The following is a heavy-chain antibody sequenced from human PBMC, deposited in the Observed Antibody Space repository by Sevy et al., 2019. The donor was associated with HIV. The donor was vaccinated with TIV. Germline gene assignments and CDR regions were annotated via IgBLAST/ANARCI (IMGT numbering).Heavy chain of an antibody. CDR3: AKDRRYGDIGLFDY. D-gene: IGHD4-17*01. J-gene: IGHJ4*02. CDR1: GFTFNTHA. CDR2: ISGRGDTT. Sequence: GGSLRLSCAASGFTFNTHAMNWVRQAPGKGLEWVSVISGRGDTTYYADSVKGRLTISRDNSRNTTYLQMNSLRAEDTAVYYCAKDRRYGDIGLFDYWGQGTLVTVSS. V-gene: IGHV3-23*01.